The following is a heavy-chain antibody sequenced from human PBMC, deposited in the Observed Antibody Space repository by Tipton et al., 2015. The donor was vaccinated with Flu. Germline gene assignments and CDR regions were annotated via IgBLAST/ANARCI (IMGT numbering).Heavy chain of an antibody. Sequence: TLSLTCTVSGGPITGYYWSWIRQPPGKGLEWIGYIFYLGNTNYNPSLESRVAISLDTSKNQFSLRLTSVTAADTAVYYCARSERDSSGWYVYYYYGMDVWGQGTTVTVSS. V-gene: IGHV4-59*13. CDR1: GGPITGYY. D-gene: IGHD6-19*01. CDR2: IFYLGNT. CDR3: ARSERDSSGWYVYYYYGMDV. J-gene: IGHJ6*02.